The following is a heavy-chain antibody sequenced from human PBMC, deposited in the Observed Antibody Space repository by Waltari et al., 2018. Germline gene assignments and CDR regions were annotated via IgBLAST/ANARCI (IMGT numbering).Heavy chain of an antibody. CDR3: AREDWELLPVDY. J-gene: IGHJ4*02. V-gene: IGHV3-74*01. Sequence: EAQLVESGGGLVQPGGSLRLSCAASGFTFSSYWMHWVRQAPGKGLVWVSRINREGSSTSYADSVKGRFTISRDNAKNTLYLQMNSLRAEDTAVYYCAREDWELLPVDYWGQGTLVTVSS. CDR2: INREGSST. CDR1: GFTFSSYW. D-gene: IGHD1-26*01.